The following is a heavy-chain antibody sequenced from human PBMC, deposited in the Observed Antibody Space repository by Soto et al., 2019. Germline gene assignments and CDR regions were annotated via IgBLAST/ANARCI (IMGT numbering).Heavy chain of an antibody. Sequence: PGGSLRLSCAASGFTFSSYGMHWVRQAPGKGLEWVAVIWYDGSNKYYADSVKGRFTISRDNSKKTMYLQMNSLRAEDTAVYYCAKTTDGWFSAFEIWGQGTMVTVSS. CDR3: AKTTDGWFSAFEI. V-gene: IGHV3-33*06. CDR2: IWYDGSNK. D-gene: IGHD6-19*01. J-gene: IGHJ3*02. CDR1: GFTFSSYG.